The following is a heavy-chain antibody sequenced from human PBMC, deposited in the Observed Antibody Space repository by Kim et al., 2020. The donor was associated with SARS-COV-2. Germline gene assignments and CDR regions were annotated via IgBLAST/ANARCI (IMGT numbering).Heavy chain of an antibody. V-gene: IGHV3-53*01. CDR1: GFTVSSNY. J-gene: IGHJ4*02. CDR2: IYSGGST. D-gene: IGHD3-16*01. CDR3: ARAANRDSFLSYFDY. Sequence: GGSLRLSCAASGFTVSSNYMGWVRQAPGKGLEYVSTIYSGGSTYYADSVKGRFTISRDNSKNTLYLQMNTLRAEDTAVYYCARAANRDSFLSYFDYWRQGTLVTVSS.